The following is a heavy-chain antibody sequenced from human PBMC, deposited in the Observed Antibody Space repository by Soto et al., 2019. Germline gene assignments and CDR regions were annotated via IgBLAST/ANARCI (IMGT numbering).Heavy chain of an antibody. CDR2: ISGSGDTK. J-gene: IGHJ4*02. CDR3: AKYCSSDVCFDY. Sequence: GGSLRLSCASSGFAFSSCSMNWVRQAPGKGLEWVSFISGSGDTKYYADSVKGRFTISRDNAKNSLYLQMSSLRDEDTAVYYCAKYCSSDVCFDYWGQGTLVTVSS. CDR1: GFAFSSCS. D-gene: IGHD2-8*01. V-gene: IGHV3-48*02.